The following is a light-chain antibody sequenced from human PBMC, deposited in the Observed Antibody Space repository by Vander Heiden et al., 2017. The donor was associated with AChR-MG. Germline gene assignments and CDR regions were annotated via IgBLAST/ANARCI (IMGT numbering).Light chain of an antibody. CDR3: QQSFAFPLA. CDR2: AAS. CDR1: QSITRH. Sequence: DIQMTQSPSSLSASVGDRVTITCRASQSITRHLNWYQQTLGKAPKLLISAASRLQSGVPTRFSGSGSGTDFTLTINTLQREDFAIYYCQQSFAFPLAFGGGTTWEIK. J-gene: IGKJ4*01. V-gene: IGKV1-39*01.